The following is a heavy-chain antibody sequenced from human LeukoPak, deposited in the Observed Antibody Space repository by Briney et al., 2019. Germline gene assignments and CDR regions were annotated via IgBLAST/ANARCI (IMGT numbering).Heavy chain of an antibody. V-gene: IGHV4-34*01. CDR3: ASSTVVKYYFDY. CDR1: GGSISSYY. D-gene: IGHD4-23*01. Sequence: SETLSLTCTVSGGSISSYYWSWIRQPPGKGLEWIGEINHSGSTNYNPSLKSRVTISVDTSKNQFSLKLSSVTAADTAVYYCASSTVVKYYFDYWGQGTLVTVSS. J-gene: IGHJ4*02. CDR2: INHSGST.